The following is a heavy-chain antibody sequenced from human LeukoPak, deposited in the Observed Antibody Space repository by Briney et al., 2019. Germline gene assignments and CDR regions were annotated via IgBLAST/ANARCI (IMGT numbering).Heavy chain of an antibody. J-gene: IGHJ5*02. Sequence: ASVKVSCKASGYTFTGYYMHWVRQAPGQGLEWMGWINPNSGGTNYAQKFQGRVTMTRDTSISTAYMELSRLRSDDTAVYYCARGRGLLWFGELSAIGNWFDPWGQGTLVTVSS. CDR3: ARGRGLLWFGELSAIGNWFDP. CDR1: GYTFTGYY. CDR2: INPNSGGT. D-gene: IGHD3-10*01. V-gene: IGHV1-2*02.